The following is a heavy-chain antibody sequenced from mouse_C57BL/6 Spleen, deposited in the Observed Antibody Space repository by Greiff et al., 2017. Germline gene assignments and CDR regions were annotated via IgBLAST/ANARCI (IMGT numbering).Heavy chain of an antibody. V-gene: IGHV1-74*01. CDR1: GYTFTSYW. CDR2: IHPSDSDT. CDR3: AIVQLRSYYFDY. Sequence: QVQLQQPGPELVKPGASVKVSCKASGYTFTSYWMHWVKQRPGQGLEWIGRIHPSDSDTNYNQKFEGKATMTVDKSSSTAYMQLSSLTSEDSAVYYCAIVQLRSYYFDYWGQGTTLTVSS. J-gene: IGHJ2*01. D-gene: IGHD3-2*02.